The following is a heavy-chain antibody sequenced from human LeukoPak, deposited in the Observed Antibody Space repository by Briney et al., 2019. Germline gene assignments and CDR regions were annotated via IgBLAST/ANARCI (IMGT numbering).Heavy chain of an antibody. CDR3: ALWDTAMGGIFDY. CDR2: ISSSSSYI. V-gene: IGHV3-21*01. J-gene: IGHJ4*02. CDR1: GFTFTSYD. D-gene: IGHD5-18*01. Sequence: PGGSLRLSCAASGFTFTSYDMNWVRQAPGKGLEWVSSISSSSSYIYYADSVKGRFTISRDNAKNSLYLQMNSLRAEDTAVYYCALWDTAMGGIFDYWGQGTLVTVSS.